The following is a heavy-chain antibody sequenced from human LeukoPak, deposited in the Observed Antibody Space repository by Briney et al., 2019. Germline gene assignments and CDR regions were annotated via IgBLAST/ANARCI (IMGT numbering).Heavy chain of an antibody. CDR2: MYYSGST. CDR3: ARQYYDRTGYYYFDN. J-gene: IGHJ4*02. CDR1: GDAITGSSYY. D-gene: IGHD3-22*01. V-gene: IGHV4-39*01. Sequence: SETLSLTCTVSGDAITGSSYYWGWIRQPPGKGLEWIGSMYYSGSTFSNPSLRSRVIMSADTSKNQSSLKLSSVTAADTAVYYCARQYYDRTGYYYFDNWSQGTQVTVSS.